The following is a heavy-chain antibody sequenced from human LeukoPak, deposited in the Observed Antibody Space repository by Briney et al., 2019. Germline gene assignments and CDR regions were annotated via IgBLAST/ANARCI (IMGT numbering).Heavy chain of an antibody. CDR2: LNSNSGNT. D-gene: IGHD3-9*01. CDR3: ARAFGWLNAFDI. V-gene: IGHV1-8*01. Sequence: ASVKVSCKASGYTFTSYDINWVRQAVGQGLEWMGWLNSNSGNTGYAQKFQGRVTMTRNTSISTAYMELSSLRSEDTAAYYCARAFGWLNAFDIWGQGTMVTVSS. J-gene: IGHJ3*02. CDR1: GYTFTSYD.